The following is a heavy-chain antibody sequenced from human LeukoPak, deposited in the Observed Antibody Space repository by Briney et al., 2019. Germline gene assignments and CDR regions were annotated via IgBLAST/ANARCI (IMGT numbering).Heavy chain of an antibody. V-gene: IGHV4-39*07. CDR2: IYYSGST. J-gene: IGHJ5*02. D-gene: IGHD2-21*01. CDR3: ARCPINWLDP. Sequence: SETLSLTCTVSGGSISSSSYYWGWIRQPPGKGLEWIGSIYYSGSTYYNPSLKSRVTISVDTSKNQFSLKLSSVTAADTAVYYCARCPINWLDPWGQGTLVTVSS. CDR1: GGSISSSSYY.